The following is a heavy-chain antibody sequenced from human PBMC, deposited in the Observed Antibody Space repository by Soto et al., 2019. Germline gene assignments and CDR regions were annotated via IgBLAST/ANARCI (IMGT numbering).Heavy chain of an antibody. CDR2: INPNSGST. V-gene: IGHV1-2*04. J-gene: IGHJ6*02. CDR3: ARRVGRVFFDSSSSGMDV. Sequence: ASVKVSCKASGYTFTGYYMHWVRQAPGQGLEWMGWINPNSGSTNYAQMFQGWVTMTRDTSISTAYMELSRLRSDDTAVYYCARRVGRVFFDSSSSGMDVWGQGTTVTVSS. D-gene: IGHD6-6*01. CDR1: GYTFTGYY.